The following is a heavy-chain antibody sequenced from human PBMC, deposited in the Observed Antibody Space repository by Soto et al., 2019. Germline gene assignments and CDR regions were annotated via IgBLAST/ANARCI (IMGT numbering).Heavy chain of an antibody. Sequence: SETLSLTGGGAGGSSSSRKWLSWYRQPPGKGLEWSGEIYHSRSTNYNPSQNSRVTIPVDKYQNQSPLKLSSETAADTAVYYCASKFGELLHDAFDMWGQGTMVTVS. V-gene: IGHV4-4*02. CDR2: IYHSRST. J-gene: IGHJ3*02. D-gene: IGHD3-10*01. CDR1: GGSSSSRKW. CDR3: ASKFGELLHDAFDM.